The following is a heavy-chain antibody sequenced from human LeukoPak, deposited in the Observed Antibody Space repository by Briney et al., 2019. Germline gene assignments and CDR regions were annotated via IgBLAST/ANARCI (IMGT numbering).Heavy chain of an antibody. Sequence: PSETLSLTCAVYGGSFSGYYWNWIRQPPGKGLEWIGEINHSGSTNYNPSLKSRVTISVDTSNNEFSLNLNSVTAADTAVYYCARDSYYYDSSGFSYWGQGTLVTVSS. CDR1: GGSFSGYY. CDR2: INHSGST. J-gene: IGHJ4*02. D-gene: IGHD3-22*01. V-gene: IGHV4-34*01. CDR3: ARDSYYYDSSGFSY.